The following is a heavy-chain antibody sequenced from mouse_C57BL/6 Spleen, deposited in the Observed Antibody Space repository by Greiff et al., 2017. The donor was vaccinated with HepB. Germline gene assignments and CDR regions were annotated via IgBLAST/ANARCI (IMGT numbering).Heavy chain of an antibody. Sequence: EVKLQESGAELVRPGASVKLSCTASGFNIKDDYMHWVKQRPEQGLEWIGWIDPENGDTEYASKFQGKATITADTSSNTAYLQLSSLTSEDTAVYYCTRSFYYAMDYWGQGTSVTVSS. CDR3: TRSFYYAMDY. J-gene: IGHJ4*01. CDR2: IDPENGDT. V-gene: IGHV14-4*01. CDR1: GFNIKDDY.